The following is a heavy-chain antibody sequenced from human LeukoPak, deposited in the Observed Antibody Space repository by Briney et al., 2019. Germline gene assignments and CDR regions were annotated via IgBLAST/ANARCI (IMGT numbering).Heavy chain of an antibody. J-gene: IGHJ5*02. CDR1: GGSISSYY. V-gene: IGHV4-59*01. D-gene: IGHD3-10*01. Sequence: SETLSLTCTVSGGSISSYYWSWIRQPPGQGLEWIVYIYYSGSTNYNPSLKSRVTISVDTSKNQFSLKLSSVTAADTAVYYCARRLLWFGEAGWFDPRGQGTLVTVSS. CDR3: ARRLLWFGEAGWFDP. CDR2: IYYSGST.